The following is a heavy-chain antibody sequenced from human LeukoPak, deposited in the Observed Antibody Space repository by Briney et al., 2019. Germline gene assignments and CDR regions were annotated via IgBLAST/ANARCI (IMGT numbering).Heavy chain of an antibody. Sequence: PGGSLRLSCAATGFTFSNYAMSWVRQAPGKGLEWVAVISYDGSNKYYADSVKGRFTISRDNSKNTLYLQMNSLRAEDTAVYYCARDTDFDYWGQGTLVTVSS. J-gene: IGHJ4*02. V-gene: IGHV3-30*04. CDR3: ARDTDFDY. CDR1: GFTFSNYA. CDR2: ISYDGSNK.